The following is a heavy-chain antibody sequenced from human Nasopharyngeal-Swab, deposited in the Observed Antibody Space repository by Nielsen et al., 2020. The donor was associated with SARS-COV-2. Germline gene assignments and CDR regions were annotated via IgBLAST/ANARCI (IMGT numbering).Heavy chain of an antibody. J-gene: IGHJ1*01. Sequence: ASVKVSCKASGYSFTTYAMNWVRQATGQGLEWMGSMSPNSGNTGYAEKFEGRVTMTRNIATNTAYMELTSLGFEDTAVYYCARGLGAPSSVWHWGPGTQVSVSS. CDR2: MSPNSGNT. CDR1: GYSFTTYA. CDR3: ARGLGAPSSVWH. D-gene: IGHD1-26*01. V-gene: IGHV1-8*02.